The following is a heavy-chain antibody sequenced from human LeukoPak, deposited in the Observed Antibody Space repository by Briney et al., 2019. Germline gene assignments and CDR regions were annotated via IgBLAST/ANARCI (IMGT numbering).Heavy chain of an antibody. CDR3: AKDPRIAARPDYYYGMDV. D-gene: IGHD6-6*01. CDR2: ISGDGGST. J-gene: IGHJ6*02. CDR1: GFTFDDYA. Sequence: QPGGSLRLSCAASGFTFDDYAMHWVRQAPGNGLEWVSLISGDGGSTYYADSVKGRFTISRDNSKNSLYLQMNSLRTEDTALYYCAKDPRIAARPDYYYGMDVWGQGTTVTVSS. V-gene: IGHV3-43*02.